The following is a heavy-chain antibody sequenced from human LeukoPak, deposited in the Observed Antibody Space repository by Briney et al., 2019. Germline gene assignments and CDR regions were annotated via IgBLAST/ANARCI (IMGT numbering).Heavy chain of an antibody. CDR3: AKEAWRAYAFDI. Sequence: PGGSLRLSCAASGFTFSSYGMHWVRQAPGKGLEWVAVIRYDGSKKYYADSVKGRFTISRDNYKNTMYLQMKSLRAEDTAVYYCAKEAWRAYAFDIWGQGTMVTVSS. CDR2: IRYDGSKK. CDR1: GFTFSSYG. D-gene: IGHD3-3*01. J-gene: IGHJ3*02. V-gene: IGHV3-30*02.